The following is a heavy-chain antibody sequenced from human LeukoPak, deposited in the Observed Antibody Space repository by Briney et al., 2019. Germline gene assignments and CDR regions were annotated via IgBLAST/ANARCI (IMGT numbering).Heavy chain of an antibody. CDR2: ISYDGSKK. J-gene: IGHJ4*02. CDR1: GFTFSNYA. V-gene: IGHV3-30*04. Sequence: GGSLRLSCAASGFTFSNYALHWVRLAPGKGLDWVAVISYDGSKKDYADSVKGRFTISRDNPKNTLFLQMTSLRSEDTAVYYCARVRIGAPYYFDYWGQGTLVTVSS. CDR3: ARVRIGAPYYFDY. D-gene: IGHD3-3*01.